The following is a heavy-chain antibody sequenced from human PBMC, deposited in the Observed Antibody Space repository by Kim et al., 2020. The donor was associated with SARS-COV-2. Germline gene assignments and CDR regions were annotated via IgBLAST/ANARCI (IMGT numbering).Heavy chain of an antibody. CDR2: GTA. Sequence: GTANYAQKFQGRVTITADKSTSTAYMELSSLRSEDTAVYYCARGSEWFNYWGQGTLVTVSS. CDR3: ARGSEWFNY. V-gene: IGHV1-69*06. J-gene: IGHJ4*02. D-gene: IGHD3-3*01.